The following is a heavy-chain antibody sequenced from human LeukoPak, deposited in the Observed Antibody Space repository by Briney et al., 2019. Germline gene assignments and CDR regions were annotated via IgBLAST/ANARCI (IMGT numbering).Heavy chain of an antibody. V-gene: IGHV5-51*01. D-gene: IGHD3-3*01. J-gene: IGHJ4*02. CDR3: ARAHTYYDFWSGYRYYFDY. Sequence: GESLKISCKGSGYSFTSYWIGWVRQMPGKGLEWMGIIYPGDSDTRYSPSFQGQVTISADKSISTAYLQWSSLKASDTAMYYCARAHTYYDFWSGYRYYFDYRGQGTLVTVSS. CDR2: IYPGDSDT. CDR1: GYSFTSYW.